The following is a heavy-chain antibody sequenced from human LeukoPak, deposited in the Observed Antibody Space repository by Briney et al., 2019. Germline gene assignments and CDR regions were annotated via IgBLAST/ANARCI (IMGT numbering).Heavy chain of an antibody. CDR1: GFSFSIYG. D-gene: IGHD3-10*01. V-gene: IGHV3-33*01. J-gene: IGHJ3*02. Sequence: GRSLRLSCAAPGFSFSIYGMHWVRQAPGKGLEWVALIWYDESNKYYADSVKGRFTISRDNAKNSLYLQMNSLRAEDTAVYYCARDRAGFLDAFDIWGQGTMVTVSS. CDR2: IWYDESNK. CDR3: ARDRAGFLDAFDI.